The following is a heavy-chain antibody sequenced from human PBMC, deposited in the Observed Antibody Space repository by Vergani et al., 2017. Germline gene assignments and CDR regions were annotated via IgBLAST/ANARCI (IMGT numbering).Heavy chain of an antibody. J-gene: IGHJ6*02. D-gene: IGHD3-16*01. CDR2: IYYTGSA. CDR1: GGSISSSSHF. Sequence: QLQLHKSGPGLVKPSETLSLTCTLSGGSISSSSHFWGWLRQTPGKGLEWIGSIYYTGSAYYNPSLKSRVSISVDASKIQFSLKLSSVTAADSAVYYCARHDSGHYDASYYGLDVWGQGTTVTVSS. V-gene: IGHV4-39*01. CDR3: ARHDSGHYDASYYGLDV.